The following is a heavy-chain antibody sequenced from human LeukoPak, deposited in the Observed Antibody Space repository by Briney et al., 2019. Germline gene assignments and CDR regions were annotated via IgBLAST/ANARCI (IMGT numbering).Heavy chain of an antibody. CDR3: AKDPDDFWSGSNWFDP. V-gene: IGHV3-23*01. J-gene: IGHJ5*02. CDR1: GFTFSSYA. D-gene: IGHD3-3*01. CDR2: ISGNGGNT. Sequence: GGSLRLSCAASGFTFSSYAMSWVRQAPGKGLEWVSTISGNGGNTYYADSAKGRFTISRDNSKNTLYLQMNSLRAEDTAVYYCAKDPDDFWSGSNWFDPWGQGTLVTVSS.